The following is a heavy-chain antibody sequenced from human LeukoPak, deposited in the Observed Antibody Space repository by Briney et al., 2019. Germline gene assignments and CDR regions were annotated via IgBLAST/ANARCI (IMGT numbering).Heavy chain of an antibody. J-gene: IGHJ3*02. Sequence: GEALKISCKGSGXSFTNYWIGWVRQMPGKGLEWMGIIYIGDSDTTYSPSFQGQVTFSADTSISTAYLQWSSLKASDTAIYYCARRLRPDAFDIWGQGTLVTVSS. D-gene: IGHD4-17*01. CDR3: ARRLRPDAFDI. CDR1: GXSFTNYW. CDR2: IYIGDSDT. V-gene: IGHV5-51*01.